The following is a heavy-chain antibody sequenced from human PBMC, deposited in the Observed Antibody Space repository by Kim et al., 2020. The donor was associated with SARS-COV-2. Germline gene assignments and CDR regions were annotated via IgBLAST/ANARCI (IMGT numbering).Heavy chain of an antibody. CDR3: AREPSTYFDY. V-gene: IGHV3-66*01. Sequence: STYNAASVKGRYTLSRDDSRNTVYLPMNSLRAEDTAVYFCAREPSTYFDYWGQGTLVTVSS. J-gene: IGHJ4*02. CDR2: ST.